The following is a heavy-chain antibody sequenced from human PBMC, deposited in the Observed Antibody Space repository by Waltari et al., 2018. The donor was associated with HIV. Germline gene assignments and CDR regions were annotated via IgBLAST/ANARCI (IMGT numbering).Heavy chain of an antibody. D-gene: IGHD3-16*01. CDR3: VKERGPFNGFDI. V-gene: IGHV3-33*06. CDR2: IWSDGYNK. CDR1: GLYFRPDG. Sequence: QVYLMGSAGFVVQQRTSLNLACHSAGLYFRPDGMHWVRQAPGKGLEWVAVIWSDGYNKFYADSVRGRFTFSRDNSKYTLSLQMNSLRAEDTALYYCVKERGPFNGFDIWGQGTMVTVSS. J-gene: IGHJ3*02.